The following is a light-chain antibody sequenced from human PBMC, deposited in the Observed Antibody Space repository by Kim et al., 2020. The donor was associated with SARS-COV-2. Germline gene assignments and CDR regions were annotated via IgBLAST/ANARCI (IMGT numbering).Light chain of an antibody. J-gene: IGKJ1*01. V-gene: IGKV1-5*03. CDR1: QTISDW. CDR3: QQYMHYTWT. Sequence: DVQMTQSPSTLPASVGDRVTITCRASQTISDWLAWYHQKPGKAPKFLIYKASILESGVPSRFSCIGSGTEFTLTISSLQPDDFGTYYCQQYMHYTWTFGQGTKVDIK. CDR2: KAS.